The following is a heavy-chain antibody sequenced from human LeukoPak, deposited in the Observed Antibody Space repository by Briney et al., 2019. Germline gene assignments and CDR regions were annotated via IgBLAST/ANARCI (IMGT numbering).Heavy chain of an antibody. CDR2: ISWNSGSI. CDR1: GFTFDDYA. D-gene: IGHD1-26*01. J-gene: IGHJ4*02. CDR3: AKDKGIYSGSYTGYFDY. Sequence: PGGSLRLSCAASGFTFDDYAMHWVRQAPGKGLEWVSGISWNSGSIGYADSVKGRFTISRDNAKNSLYLQMNSLRAEDTASYYCAKDKGIYSGSYTGYFDYWGQGTLVTVSS. V-gene: IGHV3-9*01.